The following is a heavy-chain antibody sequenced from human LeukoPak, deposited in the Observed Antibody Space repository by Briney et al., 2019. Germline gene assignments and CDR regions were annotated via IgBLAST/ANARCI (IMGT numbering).Heavy chain of an antibody. Sequence: GGSLRLSCAASGFTFSSYAMSWVRQAPGKGLEWVSAISGSGGSTYYADSVKGRFTVSRDDAKNSVYLQMNSLRAEDTAVYYCVPSMVTGLPFFDHWGQGTLVTVSS. D-gene: IGHD2-21*02. CDR3: VPSMVTGLPFFDH. V-gene: IGHV3-23*01. J-gene: IGHJ4*02. CDR1: GFTFSSYA. CDR2: ISGSGGST.